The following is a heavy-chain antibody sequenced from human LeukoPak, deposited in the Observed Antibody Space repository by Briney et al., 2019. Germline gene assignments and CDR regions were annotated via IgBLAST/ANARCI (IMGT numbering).Heavy chain of an antibody. CDR1: GFTFSSHW. CDR3: ARGVYSIDY. J-gene: IGHJ4*02. V-gene: IGHV3-7*01. Sequence: GGSLKLSCAASGFTFSSHWMNWVRQAPGKGLEWVANIREDGTEIYYMDSVKGRFTISRDNAKNSLYLQMNSLRAEDTAVYYCARGVYSIDYWGPGTLVTVSS. D-gene: IGHD2-15*01. CDR2: IREDGTEI.